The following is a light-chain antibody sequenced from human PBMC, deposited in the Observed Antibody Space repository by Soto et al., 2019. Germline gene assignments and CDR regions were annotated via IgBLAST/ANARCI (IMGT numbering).Light chain of an antibody. CDR1: IDDVTAYYR. V-gene: IGLV2-18*01. CDR2: DVS. CDR3: VLYMRSGISV. Sequence: QSALTQPPSVSGSPGQSVTISCSGTIDDVTAYYRVSWYQQTPGTAPKLMIYDVSNRPSGVPDRFSGSRSGNTASLTISGLQAEDEGDYYCVLYMRSGISVFGGGTKLTVL. J-gene: IGLJ2*01.